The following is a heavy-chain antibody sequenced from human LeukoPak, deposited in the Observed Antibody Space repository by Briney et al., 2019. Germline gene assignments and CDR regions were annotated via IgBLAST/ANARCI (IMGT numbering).Heavy chain of an antibody. CDR3: AKFHDYSNYRPRRDDY. V-gene: IGHV1-46*01. J-gene: IGHJ4*02. Sequence: ASVKVSCKASGYTFTSYYMHWVRQAPGQGLEWMGIINPSGGSTSYAQKFQGRVTMTRDTSTSTVYMELSSLRSEDTAVYYCAKFHDYSNYRPRRDDYWGQGTLVTVSS. D-gene: IGHD4-11*01. CDR1: GYTFTSYY. CDR2: INPSGGST.